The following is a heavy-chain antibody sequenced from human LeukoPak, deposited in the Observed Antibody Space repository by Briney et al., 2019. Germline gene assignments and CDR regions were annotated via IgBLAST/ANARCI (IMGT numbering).Heavy chain of an antibody. V-gene: IGHV3-33*01. D-gene: IGHD3-10*01. CDR1: GFSFSTYG. CDR3: ARVVSYYGSSYRLLDL. J-gene: IGHJ2*01. Sequence: QPGRSLRLSCEASGFSFSTYGMHWVRQAQGKGLEWVALIWFDGSNKHYADSVKGRFTISRDNSKNTMYLQMDSLRAEDTAVYYCARVVSYYGSSYRLLDLWGRGTLVTVSS. CDR2: IWFDGSNK.